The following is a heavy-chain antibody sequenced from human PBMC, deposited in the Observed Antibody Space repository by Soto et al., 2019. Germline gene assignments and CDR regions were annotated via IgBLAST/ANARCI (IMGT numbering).Heavy chain of an antibody. CDR1: GYTFTSYG. CDR3: ARARSHCSSTRCDEDWVDGMDV. Sequence: QVQLVQSGAEVKKPGASVKVSCKASGYTFTSYGISWVRQAPGQGLEWMGWISAYNGNTNYAQKLQGRVTMTTDTSTSTAYMELRSLRSDDTAVYYCARARSHCSSTRCDEDWVDGMDVWGQGTTVTVSS. J-gene: IGHJ6*02. CDR2: ISAYNGNT. V-gene: IGHV1-18*01. D-gene: IGHD2-2*01.